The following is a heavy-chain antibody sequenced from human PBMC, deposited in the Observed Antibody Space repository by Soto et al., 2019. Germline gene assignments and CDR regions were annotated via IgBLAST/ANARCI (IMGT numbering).Heavy chain of an antibody. Sequence: QVQLVQSGAEVKKPGSSVKVSCKASGGTFSSYTISWVRQAPGQGLEWMGRIIPILGIANYAQKFQGRVRMTADKSPRTAYWELSSLRSEDTAVYYLARGASQNWFDPWGQGTLVTVSS. J-gene: IGHJ5*02. V-gene: IGHV1-69*02. CDR1: GGTFSSYT. CDR2: IIPILGIA. CDR3: ARGASQNWFDP.